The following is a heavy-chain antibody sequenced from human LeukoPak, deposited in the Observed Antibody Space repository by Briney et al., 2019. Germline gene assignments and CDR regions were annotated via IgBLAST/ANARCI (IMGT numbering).Heavy chain of an antibody. D-gene: IGHD6-19*01. CDR2: ISGSGGST. CDR1: GFTFSSYA. CDR3: AKDLHGSGWDWYFDL. V-gene: IGHV3-23*01. Sequence: GGSLRLSCAASGFTFSSYAVSWVRQAPGKGLEWVSAISGSGGSTYYADSVKGRFTISRDNSKNTLYLQMNSLRAEDTAVYYCAKDLHGSGWDWYFDLWGRGTMVTVSS. J-gene: IGHJ2*01.